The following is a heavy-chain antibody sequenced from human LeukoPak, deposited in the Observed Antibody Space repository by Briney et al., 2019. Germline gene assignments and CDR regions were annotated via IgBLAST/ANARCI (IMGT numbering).Heavy chain of an antibody. CDR2: ISYDGSNK. CDR3: AKVADSSSWYLPFDY. CDR1: GFTFSSYA. D-gene: IGHD6-13*01. V-gene: IGHV3-30-3*01. J-gene: IGHJ4*02. Sequence: GGSLRLSCAASGFTFSSYAMHWVRQAPGKGLEWVAVISYDGSNKYYADSVKGRFTISRDNSKNTLYLQMDSLRAEDTAVYYCAKVADSSSWYLPFDYWGQGTLVTVSS.